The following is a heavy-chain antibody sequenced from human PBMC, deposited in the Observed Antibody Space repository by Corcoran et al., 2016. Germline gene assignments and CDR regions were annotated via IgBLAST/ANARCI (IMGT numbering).Heavy chain of an antibody. D-gene: IGHD6-6*01. V-gene: IGHV3-30*18. CDR2: ISYDGSKK. CDR3: AKDRWPQLVTPGFDY. Sequence: QVQLVASGGGVVQPGRSLRLSCAASGFTFSSYGMHWVRQAPGKGLEWVAVISYDGSKKYYADSVKGRFTISRDNSKNTLYLQMNSRRAEDTAVYYCAKDRWPQLVTPGFDYWGQGTLVTVSS. CDR1: GFTFSSYG. J-gene: IGHJ4*02.